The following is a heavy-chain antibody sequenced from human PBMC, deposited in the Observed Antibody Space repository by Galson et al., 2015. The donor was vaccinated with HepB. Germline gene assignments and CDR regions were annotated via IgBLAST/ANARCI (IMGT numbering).Heavy chain of an antibody. Sequence: SVKVSCKASGYTFTSYDINWVRQATGQGLEWMGWMNPNSGNTGYAQKFQGRVTMTRNTSISTAYMELSSLRSEDTAVYYCARGTRAGYYDFWSGYLTGYMDVWGKGTTVTVSS. V-gene: IGHV1-8*01. D-gene: IGHD3-3*01. CDR3: ARGTRAGYYDFWSGYLTGYMDV. J-gene: IGHJ6*03. CDR1: GYTFTSYD. CDR2: MNPNSGNT.